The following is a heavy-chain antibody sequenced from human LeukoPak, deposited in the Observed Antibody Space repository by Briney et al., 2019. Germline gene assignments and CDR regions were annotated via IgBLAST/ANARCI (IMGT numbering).Heavy chain of an antibody. CDR3: ARHRGGRYYHGSGNNAFDI. V-gene: IGHV3-23*01. J-gene: IGHJ3*02. CDR1: GFTFSSYA. Sequence: GGSLRLSCTASGFTFSSYAMSWVRQAPGKGLEWVSGISGSGGTTYYADSVKGRFTISRDNSKNTLYLQMNSLRAEDTAAYYCARHRGGRYYHGSGNNAFDIWGQGTMVTVSS. D-gene: IGHD3-10*01. CDR2: ISGSGGTT.